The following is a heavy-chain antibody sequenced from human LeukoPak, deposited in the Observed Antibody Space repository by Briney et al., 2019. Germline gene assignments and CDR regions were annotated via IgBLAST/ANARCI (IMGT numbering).Heavy chain of an antibody. CDR1: GFTFEDYT. Sequence: PGGSLRLSCAASGFTFEDYTMHWVRQAPGKTLEWVSLISWDGTTYYTDSVKGRFTISRDNSKDSLYLQMDTLRSEDTAFYYCVKDLSYESSGHVLEYWGRGTLVTVSS. CDR3: VKDLSYESSGHVLEY. D-gene: IGHD3-22*01. J-gene: IGHJ4*02. V-gene: IGHV3-43*01. CDR2: ISWDGTT.